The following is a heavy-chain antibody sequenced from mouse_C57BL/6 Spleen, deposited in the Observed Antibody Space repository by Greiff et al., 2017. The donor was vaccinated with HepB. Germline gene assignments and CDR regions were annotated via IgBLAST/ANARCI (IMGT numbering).Heavy chain of an antibody. Sequence: QVHVKQSGAELVKPGASVKISCKASGYAFSSYWMNWVKQRPGKGLEWIGQIYPGDGDTNYNGKFKGKATLTADKSSSTAYMQLSSLTSEDSAVYFCAREGGWLRYFDVWGTGTTVTVSS. CDR3: AREGGWLRYFDV. D-gene: IGHD2-3*01. CDR1: GYAFSSYW. CDR2: IYPGDGDT. J-gene: IGHJ1*03. V-gene: IGHV1-80*01.